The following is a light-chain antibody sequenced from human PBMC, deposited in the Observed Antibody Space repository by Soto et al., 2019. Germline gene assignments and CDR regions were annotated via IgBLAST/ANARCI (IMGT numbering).Light chain of an antibody. CDR2: DAS. CDR3: HQRSDWPPIT. J-gene: IGKJ5*01. CDR1: QSVNIY. Sequence: EIVLTQSPATLSLSPGERATLSCRASQSVNIYLAWYQQTPGQAPRLLIYDASNRAPGIPARFSGSGSGTNFTLTISSLEPEDFAVYYCHQRSDWPPITFGQGTRLEIK. V-gene: IGKV3-11*01.